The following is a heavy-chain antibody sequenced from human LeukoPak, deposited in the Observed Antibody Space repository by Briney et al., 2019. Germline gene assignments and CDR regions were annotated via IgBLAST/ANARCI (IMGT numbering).Heavy chain of an antibody. CDR3: ARDGRGCSTTTCAGIWFDP. Sequence: PSETLSLTCAVSGYSISSGYYWGWIRQPPGKGLEWIGSIYHSGSTYYNPSLKSRVTISVDTSKNQFSLKLNSVTAADTAVYYCARDGRGCSTTTCAGIWFDPWGQGTLVTVSS. CDR1: GYSISSGYY. CDR2: IYHSGST. V-gene: IGHV4-38-2*02. D-gene: IGHD2-2*01. J-gene: IGHJ5*02.